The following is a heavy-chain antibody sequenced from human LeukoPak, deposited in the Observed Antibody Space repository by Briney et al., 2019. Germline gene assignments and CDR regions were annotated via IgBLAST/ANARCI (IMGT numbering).Heavy chain of an antibody. CDR1: GFTFSSYG. V-gene: IGHV3-30*18. Sequence: QSGGSLRLSCAASGFTFSSYGMPWVRQAPGKGLEWVAVISYDGSNKYYADSVKGRFTISRDNSKNTLYLQMNSLRAEDTAVYYCAKGFYSSGYKNYFDYWGQGTLVTVSS. CDR2: ISYDGSNK. J-gene: IGHJ4*02. D-gene: IGHD3-22*01. CDR3: AKGFYSSGYKNYFDY.